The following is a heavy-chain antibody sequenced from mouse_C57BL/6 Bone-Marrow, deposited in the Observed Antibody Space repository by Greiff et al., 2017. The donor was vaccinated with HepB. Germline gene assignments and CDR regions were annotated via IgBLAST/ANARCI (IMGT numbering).Heavy chain of an antibody. Sequence: VQLQLSGPGLVQPSQSLSITCTVSGFSLTSYGVHWVRQSPGKGLEWLGVIWSGGSTDYNAAFISRLSISKDNSKSQVFFKMNSLQADDTAIYYCARDVGYDYYYFDYWGQGTTLTVSS. CDR2: IWSGGST. D-gene: IGHD2-4*01. CDR3: ARDVGYDYYYFDY. J-gene: IGHJ2*01. CDR1: GFSLTSYG. V-gene: IGHV2-2*01.